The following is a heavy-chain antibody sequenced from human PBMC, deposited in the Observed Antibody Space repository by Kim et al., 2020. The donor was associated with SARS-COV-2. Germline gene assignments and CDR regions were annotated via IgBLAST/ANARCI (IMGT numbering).Heavy chain of an antibody. V-gene: IGHV3-30*04. CDR2: ISYDGSNK. Sequence: GGSLRLSCAASGFTFSSYAMHWVRQAPGKGLEWVAVISYDGSNKYYVDSVKGRFTISRDNSKNTLYLQMNSLRAEDTAVYYCARAPRDYDYIWGSCIDYWGQGTLVTVSS. D-gene: IGHD3-16*01. J-gene: IGHJ4*02. CDR3: ARAPRDYDYIWGSCIDY. CDR1: GFTFSSYA.